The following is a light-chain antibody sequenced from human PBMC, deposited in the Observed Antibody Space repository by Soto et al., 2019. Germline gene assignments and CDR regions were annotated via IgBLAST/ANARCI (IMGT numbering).Light chain of an antibody. CDR1: QSISSW. Sequence: DIQMTQSPSTLSASVGDRVTITCRASQSISSWLAWYQQKPGKPPKLLIYDASSLESGVPSRFSGSGSGTEFTLTISSLQPDDFATYYGQQYNSYWTFGQGTKVEIK. CDR3: QQYNSYWT. CDR2: DAS. V-gene: IGKV1-5*01. J-gene: IGKJ1*01.